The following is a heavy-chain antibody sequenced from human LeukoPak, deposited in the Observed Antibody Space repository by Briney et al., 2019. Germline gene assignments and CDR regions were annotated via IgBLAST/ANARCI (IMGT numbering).Heavy chain of an antibody. CDR1: DGSISSWY. V-gene: IGHV4-59*01. D-gene: IGHD6-19*01. J-gene: IGHJ4*02. Sequence: SETLPLTCTVSDGSISSWYWSWIRQPPGKGLEWIGYIYDSGNTNYNPSLKTRVTISVDTSKNQLSLNLSPVTAADTAVYYCARETKLMGYSSGLGFNYWGQGTLVTVSS. CDR2: IYDSGNT. CDR3: ARETKLMGYSSGLGFNY.